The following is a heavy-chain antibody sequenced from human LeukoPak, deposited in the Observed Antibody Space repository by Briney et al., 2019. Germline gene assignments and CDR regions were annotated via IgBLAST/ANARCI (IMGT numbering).Heavy chain of an antibody. CDR1: GGTFSSYA. J-gene: IGHJ3*02. CDR3: ARAQNYYDSSGSSDAFDI. Sequence: SVKVSCKASGGTFSSYAISWVRQAPGQGLEWMGRIIPILGIANYAQKFQGRVTITADKSTSTAYMELSSLRSEDTAVYYRARAQNYYDSSGSSDAFDIWGQGTMVTVSS. D-gene: IGHD3-22*01. V-gene: IGHV1-69*04. CDR2: IIPILGIA.